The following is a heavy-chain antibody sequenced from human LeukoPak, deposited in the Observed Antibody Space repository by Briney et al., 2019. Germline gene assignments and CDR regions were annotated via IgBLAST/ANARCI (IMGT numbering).Heavy chain of an antibody. V-gene: IGHV1-69*13. CDR2: IFPLFETT. D-gene: IGHD1-26*01. CDR3: ARGRESHGHYFHF. Sequence: GASVKVSCKASGGTFNNYAINWVRQGPGQGLEWMGGIFPLFETTNYAQGFRGRVTITADDSTSTAYMELNSLRTEDTAVYYCARGRESHGHYFHFWGQGTLVTVSS. CDR1: GGTFNNYA. J-gene: IGHJ4*02.